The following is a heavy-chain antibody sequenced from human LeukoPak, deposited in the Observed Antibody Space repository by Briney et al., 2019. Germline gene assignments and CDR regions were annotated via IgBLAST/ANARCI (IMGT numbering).Heavy chain of an antibody. V-gene: IGHV1-2*02. CDR3: ARVGRPFYYYYMDV. D-gene: IGHD6-6*01. J-gene: IGHJ6*03. CDR1: GYTFTGYY. CDR2: ITPNSGGT. Sequence: ASVKVSCKASGYTFTGYYIHWVRQAPGQGLEWMGWITPNSGGTNYAQKFQGRVTMIRDTSISTAYMELSRLRSDDTAVYYCARVGRPFYYYYMDVWGKGTTVTISS.